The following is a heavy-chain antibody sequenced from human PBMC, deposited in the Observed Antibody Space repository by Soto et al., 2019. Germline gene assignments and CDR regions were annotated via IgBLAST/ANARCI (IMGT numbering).Heavy chain of an antibody. CDR3: AVDTSMVPPYYYGMDV. V-gene: IGHV3-23*01. Sequence: PGGSLRLSCAASGFTFSIYAMSWVRQSPGKGLEWVLGISTGGASTYYADSVKGRFTISRDNSKNTLYMQMNSLRAEDTAVYYCAVDTSMVPPYYYGMDVWGQGTTVTV. CDR1: GFTFSIYA. J-gene: IGHJ6*02. CDR2: ISTGGAST. D-gene: IGHD5-18*01.